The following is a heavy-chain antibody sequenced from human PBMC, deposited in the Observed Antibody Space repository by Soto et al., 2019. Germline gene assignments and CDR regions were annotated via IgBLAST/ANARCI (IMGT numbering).Heavy chain of an antibody. CDR1: GGSISSYY. V-gene: IGHV4-59*08. CDR2: IYYSGST. J-gene: IGHJ4*02. Sequence: QVQLQESGPGLVKPSETLSLTCTVSGGSISSYYWSWIRQPPGKGLECIGYIYYSGSTNYNPSLKSRVTISVDTSKNQFSLKLSSVTAADTAVYYCARHERSSSWPVDYWGQGTLVTVSS. D-gene: IGHD6-13*01. CDR3: ARHERSSSWPVDY.